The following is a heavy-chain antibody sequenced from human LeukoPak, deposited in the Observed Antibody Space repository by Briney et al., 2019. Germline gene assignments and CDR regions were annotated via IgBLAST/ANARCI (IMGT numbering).Heavy chain of an antibody. D-gene: IGHD3-22*01. Sequence: SETLSLTCTVSGAYISRYYWSWIRQPPGKGLDWIGYISYSATTNYNPSLMSRVTITVDTSKNQFSLKLSSVAAADTAVYYCARDMRGDFYDTSGLNWFDPWGQGTLVTVSS. CDR2: ISYSATT. J-gene: IGHJ5*02. V-gene: IGHV4-59*01. CDR3: ARDMRGDFYDTSGLNWFDP. CDR1: GAYISRYY.